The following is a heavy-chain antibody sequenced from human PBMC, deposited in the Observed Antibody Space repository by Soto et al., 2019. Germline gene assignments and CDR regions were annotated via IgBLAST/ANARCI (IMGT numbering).Heavy chain of an antibody. CDR1: GYSFTSYD. CDR3: ATAVVTAIRYYYYGMDV. Sequence: GASVKVSCKASGYSFTSYDINWVRQATGHGLEWMGWMNPNSGDTGYAQKFQGRVTMTEDTSTDTAYMELSSLRSEDTAVYYCATAVVTAIRYYYYGMDVWGQGTTVTVSS. V-gene: IGHV1-8*01. CDR2: MNPNSGDT. D-gene: IGHD2-21*02. J-gene: IGHJ6*02.